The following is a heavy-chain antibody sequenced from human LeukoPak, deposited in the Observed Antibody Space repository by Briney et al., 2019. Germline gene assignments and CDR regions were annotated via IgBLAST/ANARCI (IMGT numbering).Heavy chain of an antibody. CDR3: AKEGTASKPSDLDY. CDR1: GFIFSDYG. Sequence: PGGSLRLSCAASGFIFSDYGMHWVRQARGKGLGWVTFIRYDGSNKYYADSVKGRFTISRDNSKNTLYLQMNSLRPEDTAVYYCAKEGTASKPSDLDYWGQGTLVTVSS. CDR2: IRYDGSNK. V-gene: IGHV3-30*02. D-gene: IGHD1/OR15-1a*01. J-gene: IGHJ4*02.